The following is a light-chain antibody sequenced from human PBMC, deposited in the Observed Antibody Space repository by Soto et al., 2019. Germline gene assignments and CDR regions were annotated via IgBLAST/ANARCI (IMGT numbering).Light chain of an antibody. Sequence: DIQMTQSPSSLSASVGDRVTITCRASQSISSYLNWYQQKPGKAPKLLIYAASSLQSGVTSRFSGSGSGTDFTLTISRLQPEDFASYYCQQSDSTPPGTFGQGTKGEIK. V-gene: IGKV1-39*01. J-gene: IGKJ1*01. CDR1: QSISSY. CDR3: QQSDSTPPGT. CDR2: AAS.